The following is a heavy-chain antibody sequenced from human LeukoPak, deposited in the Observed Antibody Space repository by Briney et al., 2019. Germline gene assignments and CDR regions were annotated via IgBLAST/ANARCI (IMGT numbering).Heavy chain of an antibody. CDR1: GYSFADYY. V-gene: IGHV1-2*02. J-gene: IGHJ5*02. D-gene: IGHD3-10*01. CDR2: IKPNSGDT. CDR3: ATNILVRDIINWFDP. Sequence: ASVKVSCKSAGYSFADYYMHWVRQAPGQGLEWMGWIKPNSGDTRSSQKFQGRVTMTRDTSISTAYMELSSLRYDDTAVYYCATNILVRDIINWFDPWGQGTLVTVSS.